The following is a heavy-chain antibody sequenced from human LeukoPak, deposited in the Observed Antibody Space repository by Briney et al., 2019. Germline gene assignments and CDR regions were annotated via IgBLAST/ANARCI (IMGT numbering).Heavy chain of an antibody. CDR1: GGFFSGYY. CDR3: ASGARGWYSYNWFDP. Sequence: SETLSLTCAVYGGFFSGYYWSWIRQPPGKGLEWSGEINHSGSTNYNPSLKSRVTISVDTSKNQFSLKLSSVTAADTAVYYCASGARGWYSYNWFDPWGQGTLVTVSS. CDR2: INHSGST. V-gene: IGHV4-34*01. J-gene: IGHJ5*02. D-gene: IGHD6-19*01.